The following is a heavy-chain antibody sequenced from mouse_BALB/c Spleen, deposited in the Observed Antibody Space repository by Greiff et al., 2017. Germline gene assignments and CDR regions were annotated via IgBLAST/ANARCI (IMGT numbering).Heavy chain of an antibody. CDR2: ISNGGGST. CDR3: ARQDFFDY. Sequence: EVQGVESGGGLVQPGGSLKLSCAASGFTFSSYTMSWVRQTPEKRLEWVAYISNGGGSTYYPDTVKGRFTISRDNAKNTLYLQMSSLKSEDTAMYYCARQDFFDYWGQGTTLTVSS. J-gene: IGHJ2*01. V-gene: IGHV5-12-2*01. CDR1: GFTFSSYT.